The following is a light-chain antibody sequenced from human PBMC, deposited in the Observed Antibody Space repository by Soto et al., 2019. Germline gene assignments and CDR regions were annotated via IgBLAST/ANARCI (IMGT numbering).Light chain of an antibody. CDR1: NIGSKS. Sequence: SYELTQPPSVSVAPGQTASITCGEDNIGSKSVHWYQQKPGQAPVLVVYDDTDRPSGIPERFSGSNSGNTATLTSRRVEAGDEAAYYCQVWETSTNHLIFGGGTKLTVL. J-gene: IGLJ2*01. CDR3: QVWETSTNHLI. CDR2: DDT. V-gene: IGLV3-21*02.